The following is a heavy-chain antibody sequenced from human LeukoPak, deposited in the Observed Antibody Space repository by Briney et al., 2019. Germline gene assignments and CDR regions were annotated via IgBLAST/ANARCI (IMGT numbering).Heavy chain of an antibody. CDR2: IYYSGST. CDR1: GGSISSYY. J-gene: IGHJ4*02. CDR3: PANSADYNTLGSSYKV. V-gene: IGHV4-59*08. Sequence: SETLSLTCTVSGGSISSYYWSWSRQPPGKGLEWIGYIYYSGSTNYNPSLKSRVTISVDTSKNQFSLKLTSVTAADTAVYYCPANSADYNTLGSSYKVWGQGTLVTVSS. D-gene: IGHD3-10*01.